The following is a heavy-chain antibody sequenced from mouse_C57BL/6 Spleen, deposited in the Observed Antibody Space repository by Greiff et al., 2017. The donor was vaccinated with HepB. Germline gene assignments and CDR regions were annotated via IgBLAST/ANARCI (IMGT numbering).Heavy chain of an antibody. CDR3: AREGLRRSTAMDY. CDR2: IDPNSGGT. J-gene: IGHJ4*01. CDR1: GYTFPSYW. Sequence: QVQLQQPGAELVKPGASVKLSCKASGYTFPSYWLHWVNQRPGRGLEWIGRIDPNSGGTKYNEKFKSEATPTVDKSSSTAYMQLSSLTSEDSAVYYCAREGLRRSTAMDYWGQGTSVTVSS. V-gene: IGHV1-72*01. D-gene: IGHD2-4*01.